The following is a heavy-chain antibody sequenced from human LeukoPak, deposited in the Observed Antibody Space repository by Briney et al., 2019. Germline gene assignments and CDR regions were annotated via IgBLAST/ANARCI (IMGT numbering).Heavy chain of an antibody. J-gene: IGHJ3*02. CDR1: GGTFTSYG. CDR2: ISAYNGNT. V-gene: IGHV1-18*01. D-gene: IGHD3-9*01. CDR3: ARGGGEAEVIRYFDWFSWFGAFDI. Sequence: GASVKVSCKASGGTFTSYGISWVRQAPGQGLEWMGWISAYNGNTNYAQKLQGRVTMATDTSTSTAYMELRSLRSDDTAVYYCARGGGEAEVIRYFDWFSWFGAFDIWGQGTMVTVSS.